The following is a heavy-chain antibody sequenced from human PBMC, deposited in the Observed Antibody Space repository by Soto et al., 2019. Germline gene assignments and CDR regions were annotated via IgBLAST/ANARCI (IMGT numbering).Heavy chain of an antibody. CDR1: GGSFSGYY. D-gene: IGHD2-2*01. J-gene: IGHJ6*02. V-gene: IGHV4-34*01. CDR3: ATRGYCSSTSCPYYYYYYGMDV. CDR2: INHSGST. Sequence: SETLSLTCAVYGGSFSGYYWSWIRQPPGKGLEWIGEINHSGSTNYNPSLKSRVTISVDTSKNQFSLKLSSVTAADTAVYYCATRGYCSSTSCPYYYYYYGMDVWGQGTKVTVSS.